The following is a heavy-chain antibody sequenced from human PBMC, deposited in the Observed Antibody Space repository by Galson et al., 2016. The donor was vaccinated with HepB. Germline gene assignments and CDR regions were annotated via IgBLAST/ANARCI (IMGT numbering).Heavy chain of an antibody. CDR3: ARDSAAAGTEWFDP. Sequence: SLRLSCAASGFTFSSYGMYWVRQAPGKGLVWVSRINSDGSRTNYADSVKGRFTISRDNAKNTLYLQMSSLRAEDTAVYYCARDSAAAGTEWFDPWGQGTLVTVSS. CDR1: GFTFSSYG. J-gene: IGHJ5*02. D-gene: IGHD6-13*01. CDR2: INSDGSRT. V-gene: IGHV3-74*01.